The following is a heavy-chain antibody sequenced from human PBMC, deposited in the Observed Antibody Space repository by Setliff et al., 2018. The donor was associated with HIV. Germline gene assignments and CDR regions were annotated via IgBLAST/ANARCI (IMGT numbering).Heavy chain of an antibody. V-gene: IGHV3-7*05. CDR2: MKQDGSEK. J-gene: IGHJ4*02. Sequence: GGSLRLSCAASGFTFSTYWMSWVRQAPGKGLEWVANMKQDGSEKNYMDSVKGRFTISRDNAKNSLYLQMNSLRVEDTAVYYCARAGYYRFDYWGQGTQVTVSS. CDR3: ARAGYYRFDY. D-gene: IGHD3-9*01. CDR1: GFTFSTYW.